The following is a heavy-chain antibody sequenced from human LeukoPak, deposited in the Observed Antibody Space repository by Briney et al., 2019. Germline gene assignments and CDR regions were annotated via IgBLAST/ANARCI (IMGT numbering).Heavy chain of an antibody. J-gene: IGHJ4*02. CDR3: AKDRAWNYFDY. Sequence: GGSLRLSCAASGFTFSSYAVSWVRQAPGKGLEWVSAIRGSGGSTYYADSVKGRFTISRDNSKNTLYLQMDSLRAEDTAVYYCAKDRAWNYFDYWGQGTLVTVSS. CDR1: GFTFSSYA. V-gene: IGHV3-23*01. CDR2: IRGSGGST. D-gene: IGHD3-3*01.